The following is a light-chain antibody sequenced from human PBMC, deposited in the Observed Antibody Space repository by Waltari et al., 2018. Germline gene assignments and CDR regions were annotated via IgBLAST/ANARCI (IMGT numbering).Light chain of an antibody. CDR1: QNINHF. Sequence: DIQMTQSPSSLSASVGDRVTITCRTSQNINHFLNWYQQKPGEAPNLLIYAASSLQSGVPGRFSGSGSGTEVTLSISNLQPEDFATYYCQQSYIVAPWTFGEGTKVEIK. V-gene: IGKV1-39*01. CDR2: AAS. CDR3: QQSYIVAPWT. J-gene: IGKJ1*01.